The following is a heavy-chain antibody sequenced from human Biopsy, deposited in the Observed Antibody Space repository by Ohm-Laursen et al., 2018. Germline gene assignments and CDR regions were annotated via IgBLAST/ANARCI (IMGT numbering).Heavy chain of an antibody. CDR1: GGDINNYY. CDR2: IYPGGST. CDR3: ASVVLDPTNDAFDL. Sequence: GTLSLTWNVSGGDINNYYWSWIRQPAGKGLEWIGRIYPGGSTNYSPSLKSRVTMSVDTSKKQLSLRLRSVTAADTAMYYCASVVLDPTNDAFDLWGQGTMVVVSS. V-gene: IGHV4-4*07. D-gene: IGHD3-22*01. J-gene: IGHJ3*01.